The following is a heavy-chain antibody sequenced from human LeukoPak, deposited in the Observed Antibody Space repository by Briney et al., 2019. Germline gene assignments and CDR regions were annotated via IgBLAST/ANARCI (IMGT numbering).Heavy chain of an antibody. D-gene: IGHD3-10*01. CDR1: GFTFSSYS. CDR3: ARGWVHYYGSGSFH. J-gene: IGHJ4*02. CDR2: ISSSSYI. V-gene: IGHV3-21*01. Sequence: GGSLRLSCAASGFTFSSYSMNWVRQAPGKGLEWVSSISSSSYIYYADSLKGRFTISRDNAKNSLYLQMNSLRAEDTAVYYCARGWVHYYGSGSFHWGQGTLVTVSS.